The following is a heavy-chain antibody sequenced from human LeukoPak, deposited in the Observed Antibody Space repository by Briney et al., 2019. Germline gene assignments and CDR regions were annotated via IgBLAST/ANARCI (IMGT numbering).Heavy chain of an antibody. D-gene: IGHD4-17*01. CDR2: IISKTVGGAT. V-gene: IGHV3-15*01. Sequence: GGSLRLSCAASGFTFSDAWMSWVRQTPGKGLEWVGRIISKTVGGATDYAAPVKGRLTISRDDSKNTLYLQMNSLKTEDTAVYYCTTDNDYGDYNPGGWGQGTLVTVSS. CDR1: GFTFSDAW. CDR3: TTDNDYGDYNPGG. J-gene: IGHJ4*02.